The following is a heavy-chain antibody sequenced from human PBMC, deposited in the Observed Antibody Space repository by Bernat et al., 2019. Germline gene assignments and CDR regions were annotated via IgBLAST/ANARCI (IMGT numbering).Heavy chain of an antibody. CDR1: GGSINSYY. CDR2: IYYSGST. D-gene: IGHD6-19*01. V-gene: IGHV4-59*01. CDR3: ARDRLIMRSGWNDYYYYGMDV. Sequence: QVQLQESGPGLVKPSETLSLTCTVSGGSINSYYWSWIRQPPGKGLEWIGYIYYSGSTNYNPSLKSRVTISVDTSKNQFSLKLSSVTAADTAVYYCARDRLIMRSGWNDYYYYGMDVWGQGTTVTVSS. J-gene: IGHJ6*02.